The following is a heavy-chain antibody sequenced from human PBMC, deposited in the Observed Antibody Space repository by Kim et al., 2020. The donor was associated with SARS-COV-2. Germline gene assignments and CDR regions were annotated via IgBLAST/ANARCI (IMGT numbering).Heavy chain of an antibody. Sequence: ASVKVSCKASGYTFTSYGISWVRQAPGQGLEWMGWISAYNGNTNYAQKLQGRVTMTTDTSTSTAYMELRSLRSDDTAVYYCAGDLPLDSSGYYYYYGMDVWGQGTTVTVSS. CDR1: GYTFTSYG. J-gene: IGHJ6*02. CDR2: ISAYNGNT. D-gene: IGHD3-22*01. V-gene: IGHV1-18*01. CDR3: AGDLPLDSSGYYYYYGMDV.